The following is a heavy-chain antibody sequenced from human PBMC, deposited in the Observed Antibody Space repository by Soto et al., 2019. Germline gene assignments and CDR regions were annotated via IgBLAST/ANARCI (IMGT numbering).Heavy chain of an antibody. D-gene: IGHD5-18*01. V-gene: IGHV1-3*01. CDR3: AAGGGYTYGRGMDV. J-gene: IGHJ6*02. Sequence: GASVKVSCKASGYTFTSYAMHWVRQAPGQRLEWMGWINAGNGNTKYSQKFQGRVTFTRDTSASTAYMELSSLRSEDTAVYYCAAGGGYTYGRGMDVWGQGTTVTVS. CDR2: INAGNGNT. CDR1: GYTFTSYA.